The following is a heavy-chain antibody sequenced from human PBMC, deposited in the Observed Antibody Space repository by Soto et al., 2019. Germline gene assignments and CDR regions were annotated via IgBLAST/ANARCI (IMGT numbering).Heavy chain of an antibody. CDR2: INAYRGNT. CDR3: AREVVSSGYIVCRFDP. Sequence: QVQLVQSGAEVKKPGASVKVSCKASGYTFSNYGITWVRQAPGQGLEWVGWINAYRGNTNYAQKLQGRVTMTTDTSMGTALMEMKSLGSDATAVYFCAREVVSSGYIVCRFDPWGQGTLVTVSS. D-gene: IGHD6-19*01. J-gene: IGHJ5*02. CDR1: GYTFSNYG. V-gene: IGHV1-18*01.